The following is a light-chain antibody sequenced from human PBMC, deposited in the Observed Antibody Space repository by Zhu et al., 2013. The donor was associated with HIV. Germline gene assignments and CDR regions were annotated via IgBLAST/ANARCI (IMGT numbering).Light chain of an antibody. V-gene: IGKV3-20*01. CDR1: QSVSSAY. CDR3: QQYVISRGDST. CDR2: GAS. Sequence: EIVLTQSPGTLSLSPGERATLSCRASQSVSSAYLAWYQQKPGQAPRLLIYGASSRATGIPDRFSGSGSGTDFTLTISRLEPEDFAVYYCQQYVISRGDSTFGPWDQSGYQT. J-gene: IGKJ3*01.